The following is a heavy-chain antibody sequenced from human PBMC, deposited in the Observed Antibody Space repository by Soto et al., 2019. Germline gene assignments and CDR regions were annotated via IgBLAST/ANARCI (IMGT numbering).Heavy chain of an antibody. J-gene: IGHJ6*02. V-gene: IGHV1-46*01. D-gene: IGHD1-26*01. CDR3: ATSRIVGATTGYYYYAMDV. CDR1: GYTFTSYY. CDR2: INPSGGST. Sequence: ASVKVSCKASGYTFTSYYMHWVRQAPGQGLEWMGIINPSGGSTSYAQKFQGRVTMTRDTSTSTVYMELSSLRSEDTAVYYCATSRIVGATTGYYYYAMDVWGQGTTVTVSS.